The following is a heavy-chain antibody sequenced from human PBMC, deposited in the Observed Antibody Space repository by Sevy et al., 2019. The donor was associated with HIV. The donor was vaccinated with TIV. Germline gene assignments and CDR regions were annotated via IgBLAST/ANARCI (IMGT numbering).Heavy chain of an antibody. CDR2: IYTSGST. J-gene: IGHJ4*02. V-gene: IGHV4-4*07. Sequence: SETLSLTCTVSGGSISSYYWSWIRQPAGKGLEWIGRIYTSGSTNYNPSLKSRVTMSVDTSKNQFSLKLSSVTAADTAVYYCARDVPGYSYGYYYFDYWGQGTLVTVSS. CDR3: ARDVPGYSYGYYYFDY. CDR1: GGSISSYY. D-gene: IGHD5-18*01.